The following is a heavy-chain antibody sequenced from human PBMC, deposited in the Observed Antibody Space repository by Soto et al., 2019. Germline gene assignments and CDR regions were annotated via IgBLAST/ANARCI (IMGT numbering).Heavy chain of an antibody. CDR3: AKTSPSDIVVVPAAYYFDY. Sequence: GGSLRLSCAASGFTFDDYAMHWVRQAPGKGLEWVSGISWNSGSIGYADSVKGRFTIPRDNAKNSLYLQMNSLRAEDTALYYCAKTSPSDIVVVPAAYYFDYWGQGTLVTVSS. CDR2: ISWNSGSI. V-gene: IGHV3-9*01. CDR1: GFTFDDYA. J-gene: IGHJ4*02. D-gene: IGHD2-2*01.